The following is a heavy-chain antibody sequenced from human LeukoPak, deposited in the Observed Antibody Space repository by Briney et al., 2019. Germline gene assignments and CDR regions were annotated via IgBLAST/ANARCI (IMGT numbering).Heavy chain of an antibody. CDR1: GFTFSSYA. Sequence: QPGGSLRLSCAASGFTFSSYAMHWVRQAPGKGLEWVAVISYDGSNKYYADSVKGRFTISRDSSKNTLYLQMNSLRAEDTAVYYRARSRGLAGNWFDPWGQGTLVTVSS. D-gene: IGHD3-10*01. CDR3: ARSRGLAGNWFDP. J-gene: IGHJ5*02. CDR2: ISYDGSNK. V-gene: IGHV3-30*04.